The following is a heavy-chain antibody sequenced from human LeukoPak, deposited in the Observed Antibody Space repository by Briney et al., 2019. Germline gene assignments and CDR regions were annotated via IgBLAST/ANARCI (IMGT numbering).Heavy chain of an antibody. D-gene: IGHD3-9*01. Sequence: ASVKVSCKASGYTFTSYYMRWVRQAPGQGLEWMGIINPSGGSTSYAQKFQGRVTMTRDTSTSTVYMELSSLRSEDTAVYYCARQNYDILTGYYNDRVSGYMDVWGKGTTVTVSS. CDR1: GYTFTSYY. CDR2: INPSGGST. J-gene: IGHJ6*03. CDR3: ARQNYDILTGYYNDRVSGYMDV. V-gene: IGHV1-46*01.